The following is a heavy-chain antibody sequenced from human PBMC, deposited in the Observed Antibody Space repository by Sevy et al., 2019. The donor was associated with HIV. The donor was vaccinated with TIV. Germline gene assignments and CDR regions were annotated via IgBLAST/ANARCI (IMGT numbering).Heavy chain of an antibody. CDR2: IKQDISEK. V-gene: IGHV3-7*01. CDR1: GFTFSSYW. D-gene: IGHD3-22*01. J-gene: IGHJ4*02. Sequence: GGSLRLSCAASGFTFSSYWMTWVRQAPGKGLEWVANIKQDISEKYYADPVKGRFTISRDNARNSLYLQMESLRAEDTAVYFCARAQQVTMLVVIGGLYFDFWGQGTLVTVSS. CDR3: ARAQQVTMLVVIGGLYFDF.